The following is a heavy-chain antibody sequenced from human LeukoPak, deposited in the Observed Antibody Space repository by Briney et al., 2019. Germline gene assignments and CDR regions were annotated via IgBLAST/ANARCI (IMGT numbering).Heavy chain of an antibody. D-gene: IGHD3-3*01. V-gene: IGHV3-7*01. J-gene: IGHJ3*02. CDR1: GFTFSSYW. CDR2: IKQDGSEK. CDR3: ASGDFWSGYRGGAFDI. Sequence: GGSLRLSCAASGFTFSSYWMSWVRQAPGKGLEWGANIKQDGSEKYYVDSVKGRFTISRDNAKNSLYLQMNSLRAEDTAVYYCASGDFWSGYRGGAFDIWGQGTMVTVSS.